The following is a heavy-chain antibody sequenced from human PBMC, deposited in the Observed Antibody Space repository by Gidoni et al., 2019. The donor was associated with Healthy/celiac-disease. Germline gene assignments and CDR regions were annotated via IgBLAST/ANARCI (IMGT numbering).Heavy chain of an antibody. CDR3: AKGGMIVAMHYYFDY. CDR1: GFTFDDYA. V-gene: IGHV3-9*01. J-gene: IGHJ4*02. Sequence: EVQLVESGGGLVQPGRSLRLSCSASGFTFDDYAMHWVRKAPGKGLEWVSGISWNSGSIGYADSVKGRFTISRDNAKNSLYLQMNSLRAEDTALYYCAKGGMIVAMHYYFDYWGQGTLVTVSS. D-gene: IGHD3-22*01. CDR2: ISWNSGSI.